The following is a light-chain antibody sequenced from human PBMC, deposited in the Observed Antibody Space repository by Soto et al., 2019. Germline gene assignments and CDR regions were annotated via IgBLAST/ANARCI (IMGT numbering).Light chain of an antibody. J-gene: IGLJ1*01. CDR3: CSYAGSYTHV. V-gene: IGLV2-11*01. Sequence: QSALTQPRSVSGPPGQSVSISCSGTSSDVGTYNYVSWYQQHPGKAPKLMIYDVSKRPSGVPDRFSGSKSGNTASLTISGLQTDDEADYYCCSYAGSYTHVFGTGTKVTVL. CDR1: SSDVGTYNY. CDR2: DVS.